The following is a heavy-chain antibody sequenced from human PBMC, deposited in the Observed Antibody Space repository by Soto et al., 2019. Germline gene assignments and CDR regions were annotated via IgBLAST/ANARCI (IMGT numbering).Heavy chain of an antibody. Sequence: PGGSLRLSCTASGFTFGDYAMSWFRQAPGKGLEWVGFIRSKAYGGTTEYAASVKGRFTISRDDSKSIAYLQMNSLKTEDTAVYYCTRGQIAAAGIFTDYWGQGTLVTVSS. CDR2: IRSKAYGGTT. CDR1: GFTFGDYA. CDR3: TRGQIAAAGIFTDY. D-gene: IGHD6-13*01. J-gene: IGHJ4*02. V-gene: IGHV3-49*03.